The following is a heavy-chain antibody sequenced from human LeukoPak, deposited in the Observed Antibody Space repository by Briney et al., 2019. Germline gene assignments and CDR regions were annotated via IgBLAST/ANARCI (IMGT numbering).Heavy chain of an antibody. CDR2: FDPEDGET. CDR3: ATLSGVSGSYQFDY. Sequence: ASVKVSCKVSGYTLTELSMHWVRQAPGKGREWMGGFDPEDGETIYAQKFQGRVTMTEDTSTDTAYMELSSLRSEDTAVYYCATLSGVSGSYQFDYWGQGTLVTVSS. D-gene: IGHD1-26*01. V-gene: IGHV1-24*01. CDR1: GYTLTELS. J-gene: IGHJ4*02.